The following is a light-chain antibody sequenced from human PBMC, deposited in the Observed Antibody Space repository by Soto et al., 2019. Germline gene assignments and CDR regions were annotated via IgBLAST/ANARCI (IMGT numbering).Light chain of an antibody. Sequence: TQSPSSLSASVRDRVTITFRSIHNIRGYLAWYQQKPGQAPRLLMYGASSRATGIPDRFSGSGSGTDFTLTISRLEPEDFAVYYCQQYGTSPRSIPFGQGTRLEI. J-gene: IGKJ5*01. CDR3: QQYGTSPRSIP. V-gene: IGKV3-20*01. CDR2: GAS. CDR1: HNIRGY.